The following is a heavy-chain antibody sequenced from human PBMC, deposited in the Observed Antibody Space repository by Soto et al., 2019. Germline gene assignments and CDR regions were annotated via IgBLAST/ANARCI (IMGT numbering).Heavy chain of an antibody. D-gene: IGHD1-26*01. CDR1: GCSISSGGYS. CDR2: IYHSGST. J-gene: IGHJ4*02. Sequence: SETLSLTCAVSGCSISSGGYSWSWIRQPPGKGLEWIGYIYHSGSTYYNPSPKSRVTISVDRSKNQFSLKLSSVTAADTAVYYCARGTSLGTFDYWGQGTLVTVSS. CDR3: ARGTSLGTFDY. V-gene: IGHV4-30-2*01.